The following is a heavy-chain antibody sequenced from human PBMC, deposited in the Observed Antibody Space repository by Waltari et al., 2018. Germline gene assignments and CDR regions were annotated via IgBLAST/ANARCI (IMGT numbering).Heavy chain of an antibody. CDR3: AKDITEYSSSGGVGFDY. CDR1: GFTFDDYT. D-gene: IGHD6-6*01. CDR2: ISWECGSI. Sequence: EVQLVESGGVVVQPGGSLRLSCAASGFTFDDYTMHWVRQAPGKGLEWVSLISWECGSIYCADSVKVRFTISRDNSKNALYLQMNSLRTEDTALYYCAKDITEYSSSGGVGFDYWGQGTLVTVSS. J-gene: IGHJ4*02. V-gene: IGHV3-43*01.